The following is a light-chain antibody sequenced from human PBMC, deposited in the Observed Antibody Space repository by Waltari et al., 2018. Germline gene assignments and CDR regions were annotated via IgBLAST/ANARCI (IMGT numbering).Light chain of an antibody. Sequence: QTVVTQEPSLSVSPGGTVTLTCSLSSGSVSSTSYPTWYQQTPGHPPATLVDKGISRSSGVPDRFSGSSLGNTAALTITGAQADDEADYYGSMYMGSGVWVFGGGTKLTVL. CDR1: SGSVSSTSY. CDR3: SMYMGSGVWV. CDR2: KGI. V-gene: IGLV8-61*01. J-gene: IGLJ3*02.